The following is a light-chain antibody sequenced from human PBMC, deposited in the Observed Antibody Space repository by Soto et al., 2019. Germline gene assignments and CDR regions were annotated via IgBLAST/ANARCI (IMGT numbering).Light chain of an antibody. Sequence: VLTHSPVTRSLSQVERATLSFRVGHSVSSSYLAWYQQKPGQAPRLLIYSASSRATGIPDRFSGSGSERDFTLTISRLEPEDFAVYYCQQCSYSPRTFGQGTKVDIK. CDR2: SAS. J-gene: IGKJ1*01. CDR3: QQCSYSPRT. CDR1: HSVSSSY. V-gene: IGKV3-20*01.